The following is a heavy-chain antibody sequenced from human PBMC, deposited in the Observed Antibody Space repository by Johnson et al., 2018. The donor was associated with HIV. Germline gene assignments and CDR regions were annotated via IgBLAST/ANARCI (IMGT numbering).Heavy chain of an antibody. CDR2: IRWNSGSI. CDR3: AKDMSSGSYFGEWDQDAFDI. V-gene: IGHV3-9*01. J-gene: IGHJ3*02. CDR1: GFTYDDYA. Sequence: VQLVESGGGLVQPGRSLRLSCAASGFTYDDYALPWVRQAPGKGLQWVSGIRWNSGSIGHADSVQGRFGCSRDNGKHSLYRQRNSLRAEDTALYYCAKDMSSGSYFGEWDQDAFDIWGQGTRVTVSS. D-gene: IGHD1-26*01.